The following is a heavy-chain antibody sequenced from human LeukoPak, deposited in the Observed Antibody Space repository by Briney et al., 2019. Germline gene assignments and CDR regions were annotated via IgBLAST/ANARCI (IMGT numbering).Heavy chain of an antibody. Sequence: PSETLSLTCAVYGGPFSGYYWSWIRQPPGKGLEWIGEISHSGSHKYNPSIKSRVTVSVDTSKIQFSLKLSYVTAADTAVYYCARANYYDNSGYSRGAFDIWGQGTMVTVSS. CDR2: ISHSGSH. V-gene: IGHV4-34*01. J-gene: IGHJ3*02. CDR3: ARANYYDNSGYSRGAFDI. CDR1: GGPFSGYY. D-gene: IGHD3-22*01.